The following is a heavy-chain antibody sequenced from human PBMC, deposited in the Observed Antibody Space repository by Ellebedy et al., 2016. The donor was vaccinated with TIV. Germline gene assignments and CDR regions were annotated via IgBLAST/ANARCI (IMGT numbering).Heavy chain of an antibody. CDR2: IYQDGSQM. CDR1: GFNFNSYW. D-gene: IGHD4-17*01. CDR3: ARRGSYGDYAVQINSWLDP. J-gene: IGHJ5*02. V-gene: IGHV3-7*01. Sequence: GGSLRLSCAASGFNFNSYWMGWVRQAPGKGLEWVANIYQDGSQMFYLDSVKGRFTVSRYNAKNSLYLQMNSLRAEDTAVYFCARRGSYGDYAVQINSWLDPWGQGTLVTVSP.